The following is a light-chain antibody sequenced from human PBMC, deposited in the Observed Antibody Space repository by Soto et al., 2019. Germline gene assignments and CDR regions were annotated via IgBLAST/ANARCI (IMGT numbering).Light chain of an antibody. J-gene: IGKJ1*01. V-gene: IGKV3-15*01. Sequence: EIVMTQSPATLSVSPGERATLSCRASQSVRTTVAWYQQRHGQAPRLLIYDASTRATGVPARFSGGGSGTDFTLTVTSLQSEDFGIYYCQQYTDWSTTFGQGTKVEIK. CDR3: QQYTDWSTT. CDR2: DAS. CDR1: QSVRTT.